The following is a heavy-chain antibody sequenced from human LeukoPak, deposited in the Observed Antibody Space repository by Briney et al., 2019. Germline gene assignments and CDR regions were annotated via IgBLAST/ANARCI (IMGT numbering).Heavy chain of an antibody. V-gene: IGHV3-21*04. CDR1: TFTFSSYT. Sequence: GGSLRLSCAASTFTFSSYTMNWVRQAPGTGLEWVSSISSSGSYIYYADSLKGRFTVSRDNARKSLYLQMNSLRTEDTALYYCVKDNYDILTGYYSYYYYGMDVWGQGTTVTVSS. D-gene: IGHD3-9*01. CDR2: ISSSGSYI. CDR3: VKDNYDILTGYYSYYYYGMDV. J-gene: IGHJ6*02.